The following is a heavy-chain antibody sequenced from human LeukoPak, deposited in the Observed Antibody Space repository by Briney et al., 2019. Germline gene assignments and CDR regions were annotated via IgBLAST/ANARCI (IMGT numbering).Heavy chain of an antibody. CDR3: ARMAAYYYDSSGHLNYFDY. CDR2: INWNGGST. J-gene: IGHJ4*02. Sequence: GSLRLSCAASGFTFDDYGMSWVRQAPGKGLEWVSGINWNGGSTGYADSVKGRFTISRDNAKNSLYLQMNSLRAEDTALYYCARMAAYYYDSSGHLNYFDYWGQGTLVTVSS. V-gene: IGHV3-20*04. D-gene: IGHD3-22*01. CDR1: GFTFDDYG.